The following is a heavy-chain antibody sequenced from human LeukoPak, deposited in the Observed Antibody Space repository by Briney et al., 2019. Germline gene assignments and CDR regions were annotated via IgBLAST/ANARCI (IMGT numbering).Heavy chain of an antibody. V-gene: IGHV4-39*07. Sequence: SETLSLTCTVSGGSISSSSYYWGWIRQPPGKGLEWIGEINHSGSTNYNPSLKSRVTISVDTSKNQFSLKLSSVTAADTAVYYCARRFEWFGELSAWFDPWGQGTLVTVSS. D-gene: IGHD3-10*01. CDR2: INHSGST. CDR3: ARRFEWFGELSAWFDP. CDR1: GGSISSSSYY. J-gene: IGHJ5*02.